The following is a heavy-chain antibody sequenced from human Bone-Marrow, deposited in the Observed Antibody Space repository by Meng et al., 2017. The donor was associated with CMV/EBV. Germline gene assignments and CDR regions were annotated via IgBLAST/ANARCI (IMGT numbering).Heavy chain of an antibody. CDR3: ATDSSSWGYYFDY. V-gene: IGHV3-9*01. D-gene: IGHD6-13*01. J-gene: IGHJ4*02. Sequence: SLKISCAASGFTFDDYAMHWVRQAPGKGLEWVSGISWNSGSIGYADSVEGRFTISRDNAKNSLYLQMNSLRVEDTALYYCATDSSSWGYYFDYWGQGTLVTVSS. CDR1: GFTFDDYA. CDR2: ISWNSGSI.